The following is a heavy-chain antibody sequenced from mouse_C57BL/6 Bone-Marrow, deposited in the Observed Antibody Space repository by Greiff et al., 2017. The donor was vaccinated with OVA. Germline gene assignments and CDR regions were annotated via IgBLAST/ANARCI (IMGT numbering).Heavy chain of an antibody. CDR1: GYTFTSYG. J-gene: IGHJ2*01. Sequence: VQLQQSGAELARPGASVKLSCKASGYTFTSYGISWVKQRTGQGLEWIGEIYPRSGNTYYNEKFKSKATLTVDKPSSTAYMQLSSLTSEDSAVYYCARSLYYSNFDYWGQGTTLTVSS. CDR2: IYPRSGNT. CDR3: ARSLYYSNFDY. D-gene: IGHD2-5*01. V-gene: IGHV1-81*01.